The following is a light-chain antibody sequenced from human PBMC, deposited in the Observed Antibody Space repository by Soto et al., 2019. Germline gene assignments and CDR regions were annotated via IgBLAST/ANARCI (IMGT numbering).Light chain of an antibody. V-gene: IGKV1-17*01. CDR2: AAS. CDR1: QDISNY. Sequence: DIQVTQSPSSLSDSVRDRVTITCQASQDISNYLNWYQQKPGKAPKRLIYAASNLQGGVPSRFSGSGSETEFTLTISSLQPEDFATYYCLQHNAFPVTFGQGTKVDIK. CDR3: LQHNAFPVT. J-gene: IGKJ1*01.